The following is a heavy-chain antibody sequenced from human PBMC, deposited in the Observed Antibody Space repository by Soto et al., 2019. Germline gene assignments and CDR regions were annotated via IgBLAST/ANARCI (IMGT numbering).Heavy chain of an antibody. V-gene: IGHV1-69*12. CDR3: ARDNDRPQLGGNYYYILDV. Sequence: QVQLEQSGAEVKKPGSSVKLSCKASGGTFRNSAISWVRQAPGQGLEWMGGIMPIFRTPDYAKKFQGRVTITADESTNTAYMELSGLRSDDTAVYYCARDNDRPQLGGNYYYILDVWGHGTTVTVSS. D-gene: IGHD1-1*01. J-gene: IGHJ6*02. CDR1: GGTFRNSA. CDR2: IMPIFRTP.